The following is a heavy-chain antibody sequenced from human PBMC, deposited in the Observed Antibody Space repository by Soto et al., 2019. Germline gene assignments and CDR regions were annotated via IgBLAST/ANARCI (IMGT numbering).Heavy chain of an antibody. D-gene: IGHD3-22*01. CDR2: PYYGRSA. J-gene: IGHJ4*02. Sequence: QVQLQESGPGLVKPSETLSLPCAVYGDSISRYYCRWIRQPPGKGLESIGYPYYGRSANYNPSLKSRVTLPVDTSTNQCSLTLSSMTAADTAVYYCALRSMAVVPEYWGQGTMVTVSS. V-gene: IGHV4-59*01. CDR1: GDSISRYY. CDR3: ALRSMAVVPEY.